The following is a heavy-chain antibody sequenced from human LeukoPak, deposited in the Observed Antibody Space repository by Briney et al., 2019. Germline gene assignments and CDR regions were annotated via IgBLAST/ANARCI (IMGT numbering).Heavy chain of an antibody. J-gene: IGHJ6*03. D-gene: IGHD3-10*01. CDR2: INHSGST. CDR3: ARAHYYGSGSYYRMNYYYYMDV. Sequence: PSETLSLTCAVYGGSFSGYYWSWIRQPPGKGLEWIGEINHSGSTNYNPSLKSRVTISVDTSKNQFSLELSSVTAADTAVYYCARAHYYGSGSYYRMNYYYYMDVWGKGTTVTVSS. CDR1: GGSFSGYY. V-gene: IGHV4-34*01.